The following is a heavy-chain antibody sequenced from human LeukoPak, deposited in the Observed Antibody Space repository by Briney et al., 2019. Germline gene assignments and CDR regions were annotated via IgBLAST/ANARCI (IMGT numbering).Heavy chain of an antibody. J-gene: IGHJ4*02. Sequence: SETLSLTCAVSGRSFSGYYWSWIRQPPGKGLQWIAEINHLGSTNSNPSLKSRVTISVDTSKKQFSLRLRSVTAADTAAYYCARVFGGSSGYFDYWGQGTLVTVSS. CDR2: INHLGST. CDR1: GRSFSGYY. CDR3: ARVFGGSSGYFDY. D-gene: IGHD3-16*01. V-gene: IGHV4-34*01.